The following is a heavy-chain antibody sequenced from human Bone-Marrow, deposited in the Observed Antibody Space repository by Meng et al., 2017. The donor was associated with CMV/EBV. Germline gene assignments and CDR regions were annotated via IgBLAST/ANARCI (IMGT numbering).Heavy chain of an antibody. Sequence: ASVKVSCKVSGYTLTELSRHWVRQAPGKGLEWMGGFDPEDGETIYAQKFQGRVTMTEDTSTDTAYMELNSLRSEDTAVYYCATAWTTVTGSRYYYGMDVWRQGTTVTVSS. J-gene: IGHJ6*02. D-gene: IGHD4-17*01. CDR2: FDPEDGET. CDR1: GYTLTELS. CDR3: ATAWTTVTGSRYYYGMDV. V-gene: IGHV1-24*01.